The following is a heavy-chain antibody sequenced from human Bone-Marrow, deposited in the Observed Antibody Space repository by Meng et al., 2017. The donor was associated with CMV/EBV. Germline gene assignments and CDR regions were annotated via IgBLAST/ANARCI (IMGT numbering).Heavy chain of an antibody. J-gene: IGHJ6*02. D-gene: IGHD2-2*01. CDR3: ARSPRRYYCSSTSCYSDYYYGMDV. V-gene: IGHV3-23*01. Sequence: GESLKISCAASGFTFSSYAMSWVRQAPGKGLEWVSAISGSGGSTYYADSVKGRFTISRDNSKNTLYLQMNSLRAEDTALYYCARSPRRYYCSSTSCYSDYYYGMDVWGQGTTVTVPS. CDR1: GFTFSSYA. CDR2: ISGSGGST.